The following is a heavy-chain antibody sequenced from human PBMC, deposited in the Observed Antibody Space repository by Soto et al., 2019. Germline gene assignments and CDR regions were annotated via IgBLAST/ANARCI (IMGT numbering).Heavy chain of an antibody. CDR1: GGSFSGYY. CDR2: INHSGST. CDR3: AKDKITGLFDY. J-gene: IGHJ4*02. V-gene: IGHV4-34*01. D-gene: IGHD2-8*02. Sequence: QVQLQQWGAGLLKPSETLSLTCAVYGGSFSGYYWTWIRQPPGTGLEWIGEINHSGSTNYNPSLKTRFTISVDTPKDQSSLNLTSVTAADTVVYTCAKDKITGLFDYWGQGTLATASS.